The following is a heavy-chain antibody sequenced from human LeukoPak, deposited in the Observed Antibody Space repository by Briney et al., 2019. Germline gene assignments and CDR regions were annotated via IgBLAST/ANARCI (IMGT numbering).Heavy chain of an antibody. V-gene: IGHV3-74*01. Sequence: GGSLRLSCEASGLTFSNSWMHWVRQVPEKGLVWVSRMYGDMRDISYADSVKGRFTISRDNAKNTVYLQMNSLRGEDTAVYYCARDLGLRGSTWGQGTLVTVSS. CDR3: ARDLGLRGST. D-gene: IGHD5-12*01. J-gene: IGHJ5*02. CDR1: GLTFSNSW. CDR2: MYGDMRDI.